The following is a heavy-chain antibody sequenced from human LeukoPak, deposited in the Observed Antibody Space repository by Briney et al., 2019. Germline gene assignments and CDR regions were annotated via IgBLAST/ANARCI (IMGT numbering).Heavy chain of an antibody. CDR1: GFTFSSYA. J-gene: IGHJ4*02. D-gene: IGHD2-15*01. CDR2: ISGSGGST. Sequence: GGSLRLSCAASGFTFSSYAMSWVRQAPGKGLEWVSAISGSGGSTYYADSVKGRFTISRDNSKNTLYLQMNSLRAEDTAVYFCAKRLSGGSWSYFDYWGQGTLVTVSS. CDR3: AKRLSGGSWSYFDY. V-gene: IGHV3-23*01.